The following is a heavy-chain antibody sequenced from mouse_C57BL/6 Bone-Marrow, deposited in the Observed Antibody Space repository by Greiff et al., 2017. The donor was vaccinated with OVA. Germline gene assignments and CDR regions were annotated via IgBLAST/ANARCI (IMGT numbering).Heavy chain of an antibody. CDR1: GYTFTDYY. CDR2: IYPGSGNT. Sequence: QVQLQQSGAELVRPGASVKLSCKASGYTFTDYYINWVKQRPGQGLEWIARIYPGSGNTYYNEKFKGKATLTAEKSSSTAYMQLSSLTSEDSAVYFCARCYDYDRRDYFDYWGQGTTLTVSS. CDR3: ARCYDYDRRDYFDY. J-gene: IGHJ2*01. D-gene: IGHD2-4*01. V-gene: IGHV1-76*01.